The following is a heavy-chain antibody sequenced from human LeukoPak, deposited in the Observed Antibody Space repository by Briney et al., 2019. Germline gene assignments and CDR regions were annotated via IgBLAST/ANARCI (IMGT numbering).Heavy chain of an antibody. Sequence: SETLSLTCTVSGGSISSYYWSWIRQPPGKGLEWIGYIYYSGSTNYNPSLKSRVTISVDTSKNQFSLKLSSVTAADTAVYYCARDRGCGYDSRLDPWGQGTLVTVSP. V-gene: IGHV4-59*01. CDR1: GGSISSYY. CDR3: ARDRGCGYDSRLDP. D-gene: IGHD3-22*01. CDR2: IYYSGST. J-gene: IGHJ5*02.